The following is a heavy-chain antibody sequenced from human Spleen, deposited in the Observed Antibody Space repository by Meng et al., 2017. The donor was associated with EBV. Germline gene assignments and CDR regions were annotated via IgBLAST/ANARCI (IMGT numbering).Heavy chain of an antibody. CDR1: GYTFTNYD. V-gene: IGHV1-8*01. D-gene: IGHD4-23*01. Sequence: QVQLVQSGAEVTKPVASVQVSCKASGYTFTNYDINWVRQATGQGLEWMGWMNPNSGNTGSAQKFQGRVTITRNTSISTAYMELSSLKSEDTAVYYCSTYGGTDFDYWGLGTLVTVSS. CDR2: MNPNSGNT. CDR3: STYGGTDFDY. J-gene: IGHJ4*02.